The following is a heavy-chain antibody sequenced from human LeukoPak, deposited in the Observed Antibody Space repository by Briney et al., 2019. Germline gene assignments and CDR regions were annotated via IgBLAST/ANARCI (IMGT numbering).Heavy chain of an antibody. J-gene: IGHJ4*02. D-gene: IGHD2-15*01. CDR2: ISAHYGNT. CDR1: GYIFTRYG. V-gene: IGHV1-18*01. CDR3: ARDFFHGHCSGLSCFLLDY. Sequence: GASVKVSCKASGYIFTRYGISWVRQAPGQGLEWMGWISAHYGNTNYAQKFQGKLTMTTDTSTNTAYMELRSLRPDDTAVYYCARDFFHGHCSGLSCFLLDYWGQGSLVTASS.